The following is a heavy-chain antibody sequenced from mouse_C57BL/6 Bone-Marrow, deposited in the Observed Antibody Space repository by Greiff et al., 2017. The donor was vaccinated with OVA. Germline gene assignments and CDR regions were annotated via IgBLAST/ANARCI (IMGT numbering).Heavy chain of an antibody. D-gene: IGHD1-1*01. J-gene: IGHJ2*01. CDR1: GFTITDDY. V-gene: IGHV14-4*01. Sequence: EVKLMESGAELVRPGASVKLSCTASGFTITDDYMHWVKQRPEQGLEWIGWIDPENGDTEYASKFQGQATVTADPSSNTAYLQLSSLTSEDTAVYYCTTVDYFGYWGQGTALTVSS. CDR3: TTVDYFGY. CDR2: IDPENGDT.